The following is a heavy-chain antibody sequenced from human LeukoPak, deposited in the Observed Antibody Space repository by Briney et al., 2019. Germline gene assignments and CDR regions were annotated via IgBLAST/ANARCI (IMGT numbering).Heavy chain of an antibody. Sequence: PGGSLRLSCAASGFTFSGHSMTWVRQAPGKGLEGVANIKLYGSGRFYVAFVKGRFTISRDNADNSMYLQMNSLTAADTAVYYCGRVIAGAIDYWGQGTLVTVSS. CDR3: GRVIAGAIDY. CDR1: GFTFSGHS. CDR2: IKLYGSGR. D-gene: IGHD6-13*01. V-gene: IGHV3-7*01. J-gene: IGHJ4*02.